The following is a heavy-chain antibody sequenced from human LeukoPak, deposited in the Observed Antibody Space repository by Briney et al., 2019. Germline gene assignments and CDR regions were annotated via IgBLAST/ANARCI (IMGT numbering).Heavy chain of an antibody. CDR1: VGSISSRNW. V-gene: IGHV4-4*02. CDR2: IYHSGST. Sequence: PSRTLSLICGVSVGSISSRNWWGWVGQRPGKGLEWIGEIYHSGSTNYNPSLKTRVTISVDKSENQFSLKLSSVTAADTAVYYCARASHDYGDYSHFDYWGQGTLVTVSS. D-gene: IGHD4-17*01. CDR3: ARASHDYGDYSHFDY. J-gene: IGHJ4*02.